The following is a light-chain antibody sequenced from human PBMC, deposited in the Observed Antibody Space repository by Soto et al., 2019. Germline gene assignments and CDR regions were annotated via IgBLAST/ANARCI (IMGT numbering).Light chain of an antibody. CDR2: DAS. J-gene: IGKJ4*01. V-gene: IGKV3-11*01. Sequence: EIVMTQSPAILSLSPGERATLSCRASQSLNVYLAWYQQKPGQAPRLLIYDASNRATGIPARFSGSGSETDFTLTISNLEPEDFAVYYCQQRRSWPLTFGGGTKVEIK. CDR1: QSLNVY. CDR3: QQRRSWPLT.